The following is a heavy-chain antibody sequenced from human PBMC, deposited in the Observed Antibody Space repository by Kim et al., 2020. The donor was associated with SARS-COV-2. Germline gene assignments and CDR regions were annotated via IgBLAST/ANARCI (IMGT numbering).Heavy chain of an antibody. Sequence: SETLSLTCTVSGGSISSYYWSWFRQSPGKGLEWIGYIYYSGSTNYNPSLKSRVTISVDTYKNQFSLKLSSVTAADTAVYYCASSYDYYGSGSNNFDYWGQGTLVTVSS. CDR3: ASSYDYYGSGSNNFDY. J-gene: IGHJ4*02. CDR2: IYYSGST. V-gene: IGHV4-59*01. D-gene: IGHD3-10*01. CDR1: GGSISSYY.